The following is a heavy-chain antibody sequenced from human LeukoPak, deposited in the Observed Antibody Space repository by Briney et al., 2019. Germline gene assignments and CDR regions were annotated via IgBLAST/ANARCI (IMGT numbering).Heavy chain of an antibody. D-gene: IGHD3-3*01. Sequence: GGSLRLSCAASGFTFSSYAMSWVRQAPGKGLEWVSAISGSGGSTYYADSVEGRFTISRDNSKNTLYLQMNILRAEDTAVHNSAKEPAGDSGDWFDPWGQGTLVTVSS. CDR3: AKEPAGDSGDWFDP. V-gene: IGHV3-23*01. CDR1: GFTFSSYA. CDR2: ISGSGGST. J-gene: IGHJ5*02.